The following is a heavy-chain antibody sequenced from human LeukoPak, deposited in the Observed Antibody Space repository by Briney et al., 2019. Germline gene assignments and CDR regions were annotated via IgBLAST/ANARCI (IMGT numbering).Heavy chain of an antibody. J-gene: IGHJ4*02. D-gene: IGHD4-17*01. CDR2: IYPGDSDT. CDR3: ARQVTTVTSFDS. CDR1: GYKFNAYW. Sequence: GESLKISCKGSGYKFNAYWIAWVRQMPGKGLEWMGIIYPGDSDTRYSPSFQGQVTISADKSINAVYLQWSGLKASDTAMYYCARQVTTVTSFDSWGQGTLVTVSS. V-gene: IGHV5-51*01.